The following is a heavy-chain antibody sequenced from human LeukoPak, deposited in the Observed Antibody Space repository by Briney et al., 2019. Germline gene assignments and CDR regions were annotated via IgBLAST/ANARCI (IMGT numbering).Heavy chain of an antibody. J-gene: IGHJ4*02. CDR2: ISSSGSTI. D-gene: IGHD4-23*01. V-gene: IGHV3-11*01. Sequence: GGSLRLSCAASGFIFSDYYMIWIRQAPGKGLEWVSYISSSGSTIYYADSVKGRFTISRDNAKNSLYLQMNSLRVEDTAVYHCARRVEGPTVAPGYWGQGTLVTVSS. CDR1: GFIFSDYY. CDR3: ARRVEGPTVAPGY.